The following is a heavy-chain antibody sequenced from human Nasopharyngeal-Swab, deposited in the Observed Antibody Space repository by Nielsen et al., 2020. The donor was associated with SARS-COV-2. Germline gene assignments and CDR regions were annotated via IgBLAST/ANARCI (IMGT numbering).Heavy chain of an antibody. CDR3: ARGGYQLLLRSYYYGMDV. Sequence: SETLSLTCVVHVGSFSAYYWSWVRQPPGKGLEWIGEVDHTGRTNNNPSLQSRVTMSVDTSKNQFSLTLSSVTAADTAVYYCARGGYQLLLRSYYYGMDVWSQGTTVTVSS. V-gene: IGHV4-34*01. CDR1: VGSFSAYY. D-gene: IGHD2-2*01. J-gene: IGHJ6*02. CDR2: VDHTGRT.